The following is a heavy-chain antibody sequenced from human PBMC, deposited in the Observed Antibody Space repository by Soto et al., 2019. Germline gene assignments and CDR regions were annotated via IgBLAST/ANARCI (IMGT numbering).Heavy chain of an antibody. CDR2: ISSSSSTI. J-gene: IGHJ5*01. CDR1: GFTFSSYS. Sequence: GGSLRLSCAASGFTFSSYSMNWVRQAPGKGLEWVSYISSSSSTIYYADSVKGRFTISRDNAKNSLYLQMNSLRDEDTAVYYWARGRDGSYNWCCPWGQETLVTVSS. CDR3: ARGRDGSYNWCCP. V-gene: IGHV3-48*02. D-gene: IGHD1-26*01.